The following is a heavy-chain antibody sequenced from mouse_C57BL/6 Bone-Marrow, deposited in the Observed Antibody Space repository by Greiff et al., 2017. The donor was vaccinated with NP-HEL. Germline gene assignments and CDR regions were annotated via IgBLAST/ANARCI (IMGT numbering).Heavy chain of an antibody. CDR1: GYAFTNYL. V-gene: IGHV1-54*01. CDR3: ARDGNFYYFDY. J-gene: IGHJ2*01. CDR2: INPGSGGT. Sequence: QVHVKQSGAELVRPGTSVEVSCKASGYAFTNYLIEWVKQRPGQGLEWIGVINPGSGGTNYNEKFKGKATLTADKSSSTAYRQLSSLTSEDSAVYFCARDGNFYYFDYWGQGTTLTVSS. D-gene: IGHD2-1*01.